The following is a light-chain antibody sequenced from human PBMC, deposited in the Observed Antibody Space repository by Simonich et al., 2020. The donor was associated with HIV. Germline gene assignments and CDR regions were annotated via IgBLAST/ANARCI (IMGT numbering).Light chain of an antibody. CDR2: GKT. J-gene: IGLJ3*02. CDR1: KLGDKY. Sequence: SYELTQPPSVSVSPGQTASITCSGDKLGDKYACWYQQKPGQAPVLVIYGKTNRPSGIPDRFSGSSSQKTASASLTITGAQAEDEADYYCNSRDRSGNIWVFGGGTKLTVV. CDR3: NSRDRSGNIWV. V-gene: IGLV3-1*01.